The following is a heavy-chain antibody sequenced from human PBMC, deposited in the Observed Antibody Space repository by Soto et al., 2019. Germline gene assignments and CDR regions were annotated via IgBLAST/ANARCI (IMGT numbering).Heavy chain of an antibody. D-gene: IGHD3-3*01. V-gene: IGHV1-18*01. CDR3: ARVLVDFWSGSCRWFDP. CDR2: ISAYNGNT. Sequence: VASVKVSCKASGYTFTSYGISWVRQAPGQGLEWMGWISAYNGNTNYAQKLQGRVTMTTDTSTSTAYMELRSLRSDDTAVYYCARVLVDFWSGSCRWFDPWGQGTLVTVSS. J-gene: IGHJ5*02. CDR1: GYTFTSYG.